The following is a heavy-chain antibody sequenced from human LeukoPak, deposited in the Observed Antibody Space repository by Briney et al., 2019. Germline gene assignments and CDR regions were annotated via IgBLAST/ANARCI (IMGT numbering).Heavy chain of an antibody. V-gene: IGHV3-74*01. CDR1: GFTFTNYW. D-gene: IGHD6-19*01. Sequence: PGGSLRLSCAASGFTFTNYWMHWVRQAPGMGPVWVSRLPPDELDIIYADSVKGRFTVSRDNAKNTVYLQMNSLRAEDTAVYYCARDRIAVAGDDGMDVWGQGTTVTVSS. CDR2: LPPDELDI. J-gene: IGHJ6*02. CDR3: ARDRIAVAGDDGMDV.